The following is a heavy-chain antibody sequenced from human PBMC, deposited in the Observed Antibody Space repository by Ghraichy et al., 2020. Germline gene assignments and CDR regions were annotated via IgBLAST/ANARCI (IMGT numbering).Heavy chain of an antibody. Sequence: GGYLRLSCAASGFAFSTYAMSWVRQAPGKGLEWVSGITENDFTTYYADSVKGRFTIFRDNSKNTLYLQMKSLRAEDTAVYYWVKDYGECSANRCYAIPLDYLGQGTLVTVSS. D-gene: IGHD2-15*01. CDR2: ITENDFTT. J-gene: IGHJ4*02. CDR3: VKDYGECSANRCYAIPLDY. V-gene: IGHV3-23*01. CDR1: GFAFSTYA.